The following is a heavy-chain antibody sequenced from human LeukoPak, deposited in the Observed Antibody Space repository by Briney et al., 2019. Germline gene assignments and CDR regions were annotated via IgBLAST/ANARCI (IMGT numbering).Heavy chain of an antibody. V-gene: IGHV4-59*01. D-gene: IGHD2-21*01. CDR1: GGSISTYY. CDR3: ASQTYYGVGCARGWFDS. CDR2: IDNSGTD. J-gene: IGHJ5*01. Sequence: SETLSLTCSVSGGSISTYYCNWVRQSPGKGLEWIANIDNSGTDMYNPSLRSRITVSFDTSTNQFSLTMKSVTAADTAVYYCASQTYYGVGCARGWFDSWGQGTLVSVSS.